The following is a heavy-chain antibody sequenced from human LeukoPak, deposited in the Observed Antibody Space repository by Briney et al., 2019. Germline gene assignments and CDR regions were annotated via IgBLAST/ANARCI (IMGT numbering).Heavy chain of an antibody. D-gene: IGHD2-15*01. J-gene: IGHJ5*02. CDR2: IDPSDSYT. CDR3: AREPIVVVVAATHWFDP. CDR1: GYSFTSYW. V-gene: IGHV5-10-1*01. Sequence: ESLKISCKGSGYSFTSYWISWVRQMPGKGLEWMGRIDPSDSYTNYSPPFQGHVTISADKSISTAYLQWSSLKASDTAMYYCAREPIVVVVAATHWFDPWGQGTLVTVSS.